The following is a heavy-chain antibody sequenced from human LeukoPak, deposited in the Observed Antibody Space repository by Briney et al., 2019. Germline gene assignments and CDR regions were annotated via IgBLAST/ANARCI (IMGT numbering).Heavy chain of an antibody. CDR1: GYTLTELS. CDR2: FDPEDGET. V-gene: IGHV1-24*01. J-gene: IGHJ6*02. CDR3: ATVVTYGSGSYYTSSHGMDV. Sequence: VSVKVSCKVSGYTLTELSMHWVRQAPGKGLEWMGGFDPEDGETIYAQKFQSRVTMTEDTSTDTAYMELSSLRSEDTAVYYCATVVTYGSGSYYTSSHGMDVWGQGTTVTVSS. D-gene: IGHD3-10*01.